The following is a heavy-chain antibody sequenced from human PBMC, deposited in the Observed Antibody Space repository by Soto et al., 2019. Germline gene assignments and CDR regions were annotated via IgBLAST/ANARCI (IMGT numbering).Heavy chain of an antibody. D-gene: IGHD2-15*01. CDR1: GGSFSGYY. CDR3: ARRSIVVVVAATLRGAFDI. J-gene: IGHJ3*02. Sequence: SETLSLTCAVYGGSFSGYYWSWIRQPPGKGLEWIGEINHSGSTNYNPSLKSRVTISVDTSKNQFSLKLSSVTAADTAVYYCARRSIVVVVAATLRGAFDIWGQGKMVTVS. CDR2: INHSGST. V-gene: IGHV4-34*01.